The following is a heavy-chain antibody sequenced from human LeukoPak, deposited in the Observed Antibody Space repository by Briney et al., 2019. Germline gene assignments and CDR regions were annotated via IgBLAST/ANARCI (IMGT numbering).Heavy chain of an antibody. D-gene: IGHD2-15*01. CDR3: ARGNGFRWSFDT. CDR1: GGTFNSYS. J-gene: IGHJ4*02. Sequence: SVKVSCKAPGGTFNSYSISWVRQAPGQGLEWMGGIIPVLGTSNYAQKFQGRVTITADESTTTAFMELRSLRSEDSALFYCARGNGFRWSFDTWSQGTLVTVSS. CDR2: IIPVLGTS. V-gene: IGHV1-69*01.